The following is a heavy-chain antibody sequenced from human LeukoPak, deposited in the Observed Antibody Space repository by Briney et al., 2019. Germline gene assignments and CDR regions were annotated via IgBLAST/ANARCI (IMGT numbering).Heavy chain of an antibody. Sequence: GASVKVSCKASGYTFTNYALHWVRQAPGQRFERMGWINAGNGNTKYSQKFQGRVTITRDTSANTAYMQLSSLRSEDTAVYYCARGTYYTFWSGSFDPWGQGTLVTVSS. CDR1: GYTFTNYA. CDR3: ARGTYYTFWSGSFDP. D-gene: IGHD3-3*01. V-gene: IGHV1-3*01. CDR2: INAGNGNT. J-gene: IGHJ5*02.